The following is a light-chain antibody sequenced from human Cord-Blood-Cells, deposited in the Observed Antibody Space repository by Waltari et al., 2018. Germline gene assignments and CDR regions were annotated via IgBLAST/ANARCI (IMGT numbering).Light chain of an antibody. J-gene: IGKJ5*01. CDR2: WAS. CDR1: QSVLYSSNNKNY. V-gene: IGKV4-1*01. Sequence: DIVMTQSPDSLAVSLGSRATINCKPRQSVLYSSNNKNYLAWYQQKPGQPPKLLIYWASTRESGVPDRFSGSGSGTDFTLTISSLQAEDVAVYYCQQYYSTPFTFGQGTRLEIK. CDR3: QQYYSTPFT.